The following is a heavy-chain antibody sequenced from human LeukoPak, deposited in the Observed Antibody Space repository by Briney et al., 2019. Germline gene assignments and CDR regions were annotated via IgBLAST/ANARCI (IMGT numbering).Heavy chain of an antibody. J-gene: IGHJ4*02. CDR3: AKGTYGYVY. CDR1: GFTFSSYG. D-gene: IGHD5-18*01. Sequence: GGSLRLSCAASGFTFSSYGMHWVRQAPGKGLEWVAVIWYGGSNKYYADSVKGRFTISRDNSKSTLYLQMNSLRAEDTAVYYCAKGTYGYVYWGQGTLVTVSS. V-gene: IGHV3-33*06. CDR2: IWYGGSNK.